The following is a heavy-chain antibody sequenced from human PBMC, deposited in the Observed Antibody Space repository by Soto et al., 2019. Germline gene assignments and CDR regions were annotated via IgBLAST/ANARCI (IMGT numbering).Heavy chain of an antibody. D-gene: IGHD4-17*01. Sequence: GGSLRLSCAASGFTFSTYTMNWVRQAPGKGLEWVSGIFGDGSSTFHADAVKGRFTISRDNSKNTLYLQMNSLRAEDTAVYYCATELPGTYGTSLDSWGQGTLVTVSS. CDR1: GFTFSTYT. J-gene: IGHJ4*02. V-gene: IGHV3-23*01. CDR3: ATELPGTYGTSLDS. CDR2: IFGDGSST.